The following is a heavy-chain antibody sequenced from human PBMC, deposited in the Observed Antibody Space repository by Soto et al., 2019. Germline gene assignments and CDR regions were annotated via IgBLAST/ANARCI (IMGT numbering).Heavy chain of an antibody. CDR3: TRIYCTTTSCFINGMDV. Sequence: CLTIAVVWDVGANGDRCGWIRKPPGKELEWIGTISHSGDTYYNPSLKSRVTISIDTAKNHLSLILSSVTAADTATYYCTRIYCTTTSCFINGMDVWGQGTTVTVSS. J-gene: IGHJ6*02. D-gene: IGHD2-2*01. CDR2: ISHSGDT. CDR1: WDVGANGDR. V-gene: IGHV4-38-2*01.